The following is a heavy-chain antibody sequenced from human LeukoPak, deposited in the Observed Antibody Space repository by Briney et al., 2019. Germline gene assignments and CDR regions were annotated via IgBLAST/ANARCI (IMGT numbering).Heavy chain of an antibody. CDR3: AKSQYCSGTTSPAFEY. D-gene: IGHD2-2*01. Sequence: GGSLRLFCAASGFTFSSYAMSWVRQAPGKGLEWVSALSGSGVSTYYADSVKGRFTISRDNSKNTLYLQLNSLRAEATAVYYCAKSQYCSGTTSPAFEYWGQGTLVTVSS. CDR1: GFTFSSYA. V-gene: IGHV3-23*01. CDR2: LSGSGVST. J-gene: IGHJ4*02.